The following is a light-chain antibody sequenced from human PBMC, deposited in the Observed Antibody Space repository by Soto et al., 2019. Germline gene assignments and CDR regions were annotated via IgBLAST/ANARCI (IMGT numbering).Light chain of an antibody. Sequence: QSVLTQPASVSGSPGQSITISCTGTSSDVGGYKYVSWYQQYPGKAPKLMMYDVSNRPSGVSNRFSGSKSGNTASLTISGLQAEDEADYYCSSYTSSSNVFGTGTKVTVL. V-gene: IGLV2-14*01. CDR3: SSYTSSSNV. J-gene: IGLJ1*01. CDR2: DVS. CDR1: SSDVGGYKY.